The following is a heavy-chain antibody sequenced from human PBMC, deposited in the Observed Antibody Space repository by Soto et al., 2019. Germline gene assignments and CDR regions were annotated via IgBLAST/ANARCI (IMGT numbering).Heavy chain of an antibody. Sequence: TLSLTCAVYGGSFSGYYWSWIRQPPGKGLEWIGEINHSGSTNYNPSLKSRVTISVDTSKNQFSLKLSSVTAADTAVYYCARGVAVPADRGTYYYYYGMDVWGQGTTVTVSS. CDR2: INHSGST. CDR1: GGSFSGYY. D-gene: IGHD2-2*01. J-gene: IGHJ6*02. V-gene: IGHV4-34*01. CDR3: ARGVAVPADRGTYYYYYGMDV.